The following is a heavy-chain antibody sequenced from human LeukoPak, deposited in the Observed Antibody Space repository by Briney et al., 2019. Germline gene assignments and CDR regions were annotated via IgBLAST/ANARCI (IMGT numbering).Heavy chain of an antibody. Sequence: PSETLSLTCTVSGGSISSGSYYWSWIRQPAGKGLEWIGHIYASGGTKYNPSLESRVTISIDTSKNQLSLRLSSVTAADTAVYYCTRGPRYDILTGYYNGAFDIWGQGTMVTVSS. CDR2: IYASGGT. J-gene: IGHJ3*02. CDR1: GGSISSGSYY. CDR3: TRGPRYDILTGYYNGAFDI. D-gene: IGHD3-9*01. V-gene: IGHV4-61*09.